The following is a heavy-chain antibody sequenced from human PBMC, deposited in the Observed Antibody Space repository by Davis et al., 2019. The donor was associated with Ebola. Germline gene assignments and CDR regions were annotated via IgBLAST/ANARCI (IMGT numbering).Heavy chain of an antibody. V-gene: IGHV6-1*01. Sequence: HSQTLSLTCAISGDTVSGGSGAWNWIRQSPSRGLEWLGGTYYRSKWYNDYAVSVKSRIAINPDTSKNQFSLQLDSVTPEDTAVYYCARGLLRTGFDYWGQGTLVTVSS. CDR2: TYYRSKWYN. J-gene: IGHJ4*02. D-gene: IGHD3/OR15-3a*01. CDR3: ARGLLRTGFDY. CDR1: GDTVSGGSGA.